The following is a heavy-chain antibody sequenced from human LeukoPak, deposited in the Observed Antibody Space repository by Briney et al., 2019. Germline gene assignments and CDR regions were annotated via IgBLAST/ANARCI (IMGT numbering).Heavy chain of an antibody. J-gene: IGHJ4*02. CDR3: AGAYSSTWSLGY. D-gene: IGHD6-13*01. Sequence: PGGSLRLSCAASGFTFSSYSMNWVRQAPAKGLEWVSSISSSSSYIYYADSVKGRFTISRDNAKNSLYLQMNSLRAEDTAVYYCAGAYSSTWSLGYWGQGTRVTVSS. CDR2: ISSSSSYI. V-gene: IGHV3-21*01. CDR1: GFTFSSYS.